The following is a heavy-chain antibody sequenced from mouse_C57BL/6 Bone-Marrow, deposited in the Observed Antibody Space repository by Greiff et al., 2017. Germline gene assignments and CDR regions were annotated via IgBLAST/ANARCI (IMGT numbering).Heavy chain of an antibody. CDR3: TRSGYSNFYYAMDY. D-gene: IGHD2-5*01. J-gene: IGHJ4*01. CDR1: GYTFTDYE. V-gene: IGHV1-15*01. Sequence: VQLQQSGAELVRPGASVTLSCKASGYTFTDYEMHWVKQTPVHGLEWIGALDPETGGTAYNQKFKGKAILTADKSSSTASMELRSRTSEDSAVYYWTRSGYSNFYYAMDYWGQGTSVTVSS. CDR2: LDPETGGT.